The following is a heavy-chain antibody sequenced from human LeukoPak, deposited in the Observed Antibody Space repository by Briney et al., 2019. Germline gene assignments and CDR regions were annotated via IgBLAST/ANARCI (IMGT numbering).Heavy chain of an antibody. J-gene: IGHJ4*02. CDR2: IIPIFGTA. CDR3: ARDRGDFYFDY. CDR1: GGTFSSYA. V-gene: IGHV1-69*13. Sequence: APVKVSCKASGGTFSSYAISWVRQAPGQGLEWMGGIIPIFGTANYAQKFQGRVTITADESTSTAYMELSSLRSEDTAVYYCARDRGDFYFDYWGQGTLVTVSS. D-gene: IGHD3-3*01.